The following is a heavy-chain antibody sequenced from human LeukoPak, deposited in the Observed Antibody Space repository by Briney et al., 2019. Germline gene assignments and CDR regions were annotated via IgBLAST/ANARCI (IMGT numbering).Heavy chain of an antibody. J-gene: IGHJ4*02. CDR2: INPNSGDT. D-gene: IGHD2-15*01. Sequence: ASVKVSCKASGYTFTGYYMHWVRQAPGQGLEWMGWINPNSGDTHYAQKFQGRVTMTRDTSINTAYMELSRLRSDDTAVYYCARDQAFLYCSGGTCYDDYWGQGSLVTVSS. CDR3: ARDQAFLYCSGGTCYDDY. CDR1: GYTFTGYY. V-gene: IGHV1-2*02.